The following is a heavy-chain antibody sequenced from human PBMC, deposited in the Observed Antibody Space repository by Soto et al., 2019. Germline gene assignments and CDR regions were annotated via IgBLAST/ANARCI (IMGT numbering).Heavy chain of an antibody. Sequence: SETLSLTCTVSGGSISSGGYYWSWIRQHPGKGLEWIGYIYYSGSTYYNPSLKSRVTISVDTSKNQFSLKLSSVTAADTAVYYCARETEVDCSGGSCGAYYYYMDVWGKGTTVTVSS. V-gene: IGHV4-31*03. CDR2: IYYSGST. D-gene: IGHD2-15*01. CDR1: GGSISSGGYY. CDR3: ARETEVDCSGGSCGAYYYYMDV. J-gene: IGHJ6*03.